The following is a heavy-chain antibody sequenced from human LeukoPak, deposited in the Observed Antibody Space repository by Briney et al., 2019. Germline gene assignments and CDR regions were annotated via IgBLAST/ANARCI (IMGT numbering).Heavy chain of an antibody. Sequence: GASVKVSCKASGYTFTSYGISWVRQAPGQGLEWMGWISAYNGNTNYAQKLQGRVTMTTDTSTSTAYMELRSLRSDDTAAYYCARELTSIYDFWSGYYVAFNWFDPWGQGTLVTVSS. CDR1: GYTFTSYG. D-gene: IGHD3-3*01. V-gene: IGHV1-18*01. J-gene: IGHJ5*02. CDR3: ARELTSIYDFWSGYYVAFNWFDP. CDR2: ISAYNGNT.